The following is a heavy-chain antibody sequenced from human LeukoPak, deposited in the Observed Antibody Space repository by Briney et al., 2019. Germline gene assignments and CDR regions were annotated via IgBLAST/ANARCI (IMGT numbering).Heavy chain of an antibody. Sequence: PGGSLRLSCAASGFTFSRYEMNWVRQAPGKGLEWVSYISRSGDTIYFADSVKGRFTISRDNAKNSLYLQMYSLRADDTAVYYCARSSSGYADDYWGQGTLVTVSS. D-gene: IGHD3-22*01. CDR3: ARSSSGYADDY. CDR2: ISRSGDTI. J-gene: IGHJ4*02. CDR1: GFTFSRYE. V-gene: IGHV3-48*03.